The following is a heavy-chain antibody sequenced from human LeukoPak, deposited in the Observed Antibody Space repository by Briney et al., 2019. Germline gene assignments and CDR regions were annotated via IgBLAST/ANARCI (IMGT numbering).Heavy chain of an antibody. V-gene: IGHV4-34*01. CDR2: INHSGST. CDR1: GGSFSGYY. D-gene: IGHD3-22*01. CDR3: ARVYSGGLYYYDSSGSRGPFDY. Sequence: SETLSLTCAVYGGSFSGYYWSWIRQPPGKGLEWIGEINHSGSTNYNPSLKSRVTISVDTSKNQFSLKLSSVTAADTAVYYCARVYSGGLYYYDSSGSRGPFDYWGQGTLVTVSS. J-gene: IGHJ4*02.